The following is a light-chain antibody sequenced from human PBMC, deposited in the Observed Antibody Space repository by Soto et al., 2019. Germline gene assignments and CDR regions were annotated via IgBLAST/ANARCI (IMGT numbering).Light chain of an antibody. CDR1: SSNVGKNI. Sequence: QSVLTQQPSASGTPGQTVTISCSGSSSNVGKNIVNWYQQVPGTAPKLLIYSTDQRPSGVPDRFSGSKSGTSASLAISGLQSEDEADYYCAAWDDGRNDLYVIGSGTKVTV. CDR2: STD. J-gene: IGLJ1*01. CDR3: AAWDDGRNDLYV. V-gene: IGLV1-44*01.